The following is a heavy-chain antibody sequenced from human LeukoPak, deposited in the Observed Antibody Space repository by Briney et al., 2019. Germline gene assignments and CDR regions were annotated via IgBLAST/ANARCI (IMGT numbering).Heavy chain of an antibody. Sequence: SETLSLTCAVYGGSFNGYYWSWIRHPQGKGLEWIGEIIHSGSTNYNTSLKSLIIITVDTSKNQYSLKLGSVTAADTAVYYCASGSPSGYDMGYWGQGTLVTVSS. V-gene: IGHV4-34*12. CDR3: ASGSPSGYDMGY. J-gene: IGHJ4*02. CDR1: GGSFNGYY. D-gene: IGHD5-12*01. CDR2: IIHSGST.